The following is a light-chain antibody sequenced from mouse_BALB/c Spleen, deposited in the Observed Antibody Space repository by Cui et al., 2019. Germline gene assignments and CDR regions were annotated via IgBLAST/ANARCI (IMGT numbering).Light chain of an antibody. CDR2: LTS. J-gene: IGKJ1*01. CDR3: QQWSSNPPLWT. V-gene: IGKV4-68*01. Sequence: QIVLTQSPALMSASPGEKFTMTCSASSSLSYMYWYQQKPRSSPKPWIYLTSNLASGVPARFSGSGSGTSYSLTISSMEAEDAATYYCQQWSSNPPLWTFGGGTKLEIK. CDR1: SSLSY.